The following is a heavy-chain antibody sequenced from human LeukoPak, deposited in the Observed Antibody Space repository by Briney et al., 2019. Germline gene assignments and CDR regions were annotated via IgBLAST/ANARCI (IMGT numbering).Heavy chain of an antibody. V-gene: IGHV3-23*01. D-gene: IGHD6-13*01. CDR1: GFTFNNYP. CDR3: AKYLCEGSSRWFDP. CDR2: IGTGK. J-gene: IGHJ5*02. Sequence: PGGSLRLSCAASGFTFNNYPMNWVRQAPGKGLEWVSTIGTGKYYADSVKGRFTISRDNSKNTLYLQMNSLRAEDTAIYYCAKYLCEGSSRWFDPWGQGTLVTVSS.